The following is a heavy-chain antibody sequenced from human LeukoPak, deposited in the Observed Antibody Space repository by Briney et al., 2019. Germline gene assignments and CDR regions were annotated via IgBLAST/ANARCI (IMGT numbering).Heavy chain of an antibody. CDR3: ARDKGGAAAGHNWFDP. J-gene: IGHJ5*02. Sequence: PSETLSLTCTVSGGSISSYYWSWIRQPAGKGLEWIGRIYTSGSTNYNPSLKSRVTMSVDTSKNQFSLKLSSVTAADTAVYYCARDKGGAAAGHNWFDPWGQGTLVTVSS. CDR1: GGSISSYY. D-gene: IGHD6-13*01. CDR2: IYTSGST. V-gene: IGHV4-4*07.